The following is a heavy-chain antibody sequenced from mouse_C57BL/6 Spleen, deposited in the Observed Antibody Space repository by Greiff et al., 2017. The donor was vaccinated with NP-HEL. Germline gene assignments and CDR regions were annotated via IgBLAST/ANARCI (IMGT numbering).Heavy chain of an antibody. J-gene: IGHJ2*01. Sequence: EVKVVESGGGLVQPGGSLSLSCAASGFTFTAYYMRWVRQPPGKALEWLGFIRNKANGYTTEYSAYVKGRFTISRDNSQSILYLQMNALRAEDSATYYCARSHYYGSSFDYWGQGTTLTVSS. V-gene: IGHV7-3*01. CDR3: ARSHYYGSSFDY. D-gene: IGHD1-1*01. CDR2: IRNKANGYTT. CDR1: GFTFTAYY.